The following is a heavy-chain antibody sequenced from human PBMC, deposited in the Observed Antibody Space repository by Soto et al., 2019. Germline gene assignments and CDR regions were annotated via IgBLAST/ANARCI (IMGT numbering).Heavy chain of an antibody. Sequence: PSETLSLTCTVSGGSISSYNWSWIRQPPGKGLEWIGYIYYSGSTNYNPSLKSRVTISLDMSKNQFSLRLSSVTAADTAVYYCATGGGWYFDYWGQGTLVTVSS. CDR3: ATGGGWYFDY. D-gene: IGHD6-19*01. CDR1: GGSISSYN. V-gene: IGHV4-59*01. J-gene: IGHJ4*02. CDR2: IYYSGST.